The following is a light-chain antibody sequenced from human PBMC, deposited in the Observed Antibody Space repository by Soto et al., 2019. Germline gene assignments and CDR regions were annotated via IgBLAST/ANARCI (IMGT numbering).Light chain of an antibody. V-gene: IGLV2-14*01. CDR1: SREVCGYNY. Sequence: QSVLTQPASVSGSPGQSITISCIGTSREVCGYNYVSWYQQHPGKAPKLMIYDVSNRPSGVSNRFSGSKSGNTASLTISGLQAEDEADYYCSSYTSSSTPPYVFGTGTKVTVL. J-gene: IGLJ1*01. CDR3: SSYTSSSTPPYV. CDR2: DVS.